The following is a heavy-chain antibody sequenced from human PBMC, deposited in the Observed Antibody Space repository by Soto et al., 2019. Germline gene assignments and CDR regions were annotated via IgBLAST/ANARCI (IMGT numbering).Heavy chain of an antibody. J-gene: IGHJ4*02. CDR3: ARTYSGLDY. Sequence: QLQLQESGPGLVKPSETLSLTCTVSGDSVSSSSYYWGWIRQPPGKGLGWIGSFHFGGSTYYNPSLKSRVTISVDTSKNQFSLKLTSVTAADTAVYYCARTYSGLDYWGQGTLVTVSS. D-gene: IGHD5-12*01. V-gene: IGHV4-39*01. CDR1: GDSVSSSSYY. CDR2: FHFGGST.